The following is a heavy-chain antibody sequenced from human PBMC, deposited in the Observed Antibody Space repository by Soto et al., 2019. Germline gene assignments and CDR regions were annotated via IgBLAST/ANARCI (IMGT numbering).Heavy chain of an antibody. CDR2: IYYTGST. CDR3: ARGGSYGDFLDX. CDR1: GGSMSSNY. D-gene: IGHD4-17*01. Sequence: SETLSLTCTVSGGSMSSNYWTWIRQSPRKGLEWIGYIYYTGSTKYNPSLKSRGTISLDTSKNQFSLRLTSVTSPDTAVYDFARGGSYGDFLDXWGQGAQVTVSX. J-gene: IGHJ4*02. V-gene: IGHV4-59*01.